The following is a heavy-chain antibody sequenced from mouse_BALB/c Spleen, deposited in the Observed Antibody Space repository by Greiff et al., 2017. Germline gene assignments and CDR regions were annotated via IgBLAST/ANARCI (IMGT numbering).Heavy chain of an antibody. Sequence: VKLVESGPGLVAPSQSLSITCTVSGFSLTSYDISWIRQPPGKGLEWLGVIWTGGGTNYNSAFMSRLSISKDNSKSQVFLKMNSLQTDDTAVYYCVRDYGNYRGFAYWGQGTLVTVSA. D-gene: IGHD2-1*01. V-gene: IGHV2-9-2*01. CDR2: IWTGGGT. J-gene: IGHJ3*01. CDR1: GFSLTSYD. CDR3: VRDYGNYRGFAY.